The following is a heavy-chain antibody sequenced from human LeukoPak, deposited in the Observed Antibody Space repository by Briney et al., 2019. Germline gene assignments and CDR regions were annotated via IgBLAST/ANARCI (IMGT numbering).Heavy chain of an antibody. Sequence: ASVKVSFKASGYTFTVYYIHWVRQAPGQGLEWMGWINPNSGGTNYAQKFQGRVTMTRDTAISTAYMELSSLISDDTAVYYCARDPGSNWFDPWGQGTLVTVSS. CDR2: INPNSGGT. CDR1: GYTFTVYY. J-gene: IGHJ5*02. CDR3: ARDPGSNWFDP. V-gene: IGHV1-2*02. D-gene: IGHD3-10*01.